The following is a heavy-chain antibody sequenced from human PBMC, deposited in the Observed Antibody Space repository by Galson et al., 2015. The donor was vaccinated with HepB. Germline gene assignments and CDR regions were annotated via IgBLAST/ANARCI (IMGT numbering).Heavy chain of an antibody. Sequence: PLRLSCAASGFTFSSYSMNWVRQAPGKGLEWVSYISSSSSTIYYADSVKGRFTISRDNAKNSLYLQMNSLRAEDTAVYYCATERGIAVAGTDYWGQGTLVTVSS. D-gene: IGHD6-19*01. CDR1: GFTFSSYS. V-gene: IGHV3-48*01. CDR3: ATERGIAVAGTDY. CDR2: ISSSSSTI. J-gene: IGHJ4*02.